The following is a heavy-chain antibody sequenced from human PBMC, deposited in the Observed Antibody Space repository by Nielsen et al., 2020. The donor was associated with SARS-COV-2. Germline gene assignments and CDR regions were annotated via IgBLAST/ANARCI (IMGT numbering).Heavy chain of an antibody. CDR1: EISFRSYG. J-gene: IGHJ6*02. V-gene: IGHV3-30*03. CDR3: ARQATIYMNEVSDMDV. Sequence: GESLKISCVASEISFRSYGMHWVRQAPGKGLDWVAFTSYDGRDKFYADSVRGRFIVSRDNFRNTLSLHMDSLRTEDTAVYFCARQATIYMNEVSDMDVWGQGTTVTVSS. D-gene: IGHD3-9*01. CDR2: TSYDGRDK.